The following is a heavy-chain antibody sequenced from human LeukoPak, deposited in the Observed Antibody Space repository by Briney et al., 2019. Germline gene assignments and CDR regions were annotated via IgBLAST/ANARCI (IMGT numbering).Heavy chain of an antibody. D-gene: IGHD3-10*01. CDR2: ISYDGSNK. Sequence: GGSLRLSCAASGFTFSSYAMHWVRQAPGKGLEWVAVISYDGSNKYYADSVKGRFTISRDNSKNTLYLQMNSLRAEDTAVYYCVFGDGSGSYYEHYFDYWGQGTLVTVSS. J-gene: IGHJ4*02. V-gene: IGHV3-30-3*01. CDR1: GFTFSSYA. CDR3: VFGDGSGSYYEHYFDY.